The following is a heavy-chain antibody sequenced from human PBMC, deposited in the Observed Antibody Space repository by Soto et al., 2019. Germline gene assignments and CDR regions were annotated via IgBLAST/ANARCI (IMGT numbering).Heavy chain of an antibody. V-gene: IGHV3-23*01. J-gene: IGHJ4*02. CDR2: ISGSGGST. D-gene: IGHD6-19*01. CDR3: AKGRYSSGWYFDY. Sequence: EVQLLESGGGLVQPGGSLRLSCAASGFTFSSYAMSWVRQAPGKGLEWVSAISGSGGSTYYADSVKGRFTISRDNSENTLYLQMNSLRAEDTAVYYCAKGRYSSGWYFDYWGQGTLVTVSS. CDR1: GFTFSSYA.